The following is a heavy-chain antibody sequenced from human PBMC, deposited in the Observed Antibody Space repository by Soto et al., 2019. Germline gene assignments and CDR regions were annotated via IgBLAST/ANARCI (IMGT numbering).Heavy chain of an antibody. CDR3: ARITTRDGYNYAFDI. V-gene: IGHV2-70*11. J-gene: IGHJ3*02. D-gene: IGHD5-12*01. Sequence: FSRSGPTLVKPTQTLTLTCTFSGFSLSTSGMCVSWIRQPPGKALEWLARIDWDDDKYYSTSLKTRLTISKDTSKNQVVLTMTNMDPVDTATYYCARITTRDGYNYAFDIWGQGTMVTVSS. CDR1: GFSLSTSGMC. CDR2: IDWDDDK.